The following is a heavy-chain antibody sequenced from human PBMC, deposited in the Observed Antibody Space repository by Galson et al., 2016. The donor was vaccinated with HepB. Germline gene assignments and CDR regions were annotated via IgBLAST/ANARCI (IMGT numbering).Heavy chain of an antibody. V-gene: IGHV3-21*01. J-gene: IGHJ4*02. CDR3: AKDSILDD. Sequence: SLRLSCAASGFTFSHYTMNWVRQPPGKGLEWVSSISISGNFIHYADSVKGRFTISRDNAKNSLFLQMSSLRAEDTAIYYCAKDSILDDWGQGILVTVSS. D-gene: IGHD3-3*01. CDR1: GFTFSHYT. CDR2: ISISGNFI.